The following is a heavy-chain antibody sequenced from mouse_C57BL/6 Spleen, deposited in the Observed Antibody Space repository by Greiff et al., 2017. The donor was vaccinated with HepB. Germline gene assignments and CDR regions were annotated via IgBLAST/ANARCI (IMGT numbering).Heavy chain of an antibody. CDR2: IYPGDGDT. Sequence: VMLVESGAELVKPGASVKISCKASGYAFSSYWMNWVKQRPGKGLEWIGQIYPGDGDTNYNGKFKGKATLTADKSSSTAYMQLSSLTSEDSAVYFCARGGGLLRDYWGQGTTLTVSS. J-gene: IGHJ2*01. D-gene: IGHD2-3*01. V-gene: IGHV1-80*01. CDR3: ARGGGLLRDY. CDR1: GYAFSSYW.